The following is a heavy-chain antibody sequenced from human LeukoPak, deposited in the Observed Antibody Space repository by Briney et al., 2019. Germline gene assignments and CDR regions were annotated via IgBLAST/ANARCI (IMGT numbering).Heavy chain of an antibody. CDR1: GFIFSNYA. D-gene: IGHD4-23*01. J-gene: IGHJ4*02. CDR3: ARGSDYGGNLVEY. CDR2: IRGNAGTT. V-gene: IGHV3-23*01. Sequence: GGSLRLSCAASGFIFSNYAMIWVRQAPGKGLGWVSSIRGNAGTTYYADSVKGRFTISRDNSKNTLYLQMNSLRAEDTAVYYCARGSDYGGNLVEYWGQGTLVTVSS.